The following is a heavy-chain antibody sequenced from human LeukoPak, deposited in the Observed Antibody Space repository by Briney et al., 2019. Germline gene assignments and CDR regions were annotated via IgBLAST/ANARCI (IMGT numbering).Heavy chain of an antibody. Sequence: PGGSLRLSCAASGFTFSSYAMSWVRQAPGKGLEWVSAISGSGGSTYYADSVKGRFTISRDNSKNTLYLQMNSLRAEDTAVYYCASSPYYYDSSGYYSLGYWGQGTLVTVSS. CDR2: ISGSGGST. D-gene: IGHD3-22*01. CDR1: GFTFSSYA. V-gene: IGHV3-23*01. CDR3: ASSPYYYDSSGYYSLGY. J-gene: IGHJ4*02.